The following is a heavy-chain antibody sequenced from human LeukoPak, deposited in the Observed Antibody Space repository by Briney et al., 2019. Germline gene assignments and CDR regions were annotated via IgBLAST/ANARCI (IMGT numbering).Heavy chain of an antibody. CDR1: GGSISNYL. V-gene: IGHV4-59*01. Sequence: SETLSLTCSVSGGSISNYLWSWIRQPPGKGLEWIGYIYYSGSTNYNPSLKSRVTISVDTSKNQFSLKLSSVTAADTAVYYCARSAYYYDSSGYQIDYWGQGTLVTVSS. D-gene: IGHD3-22*01. CDR3: ARSAYYYDSSGYQIDY. CDR2: IYYSGST. J-gene: IGHJ4*02.